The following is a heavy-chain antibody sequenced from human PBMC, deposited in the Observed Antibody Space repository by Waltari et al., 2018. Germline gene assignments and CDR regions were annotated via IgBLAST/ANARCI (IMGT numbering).Heavy chain of an antibody. CDR1: GGSFSGYY. J-gene: IGHJ5*02. CDR3: ARDRWPGRNWFDP. D-gene: IGHD2-15*01. V-gene: IGHV4-34*01. Sequence: QVQLQQWGAGLLKPSETLSLTCAVYGGSFSGYYWSWIRQPPGKGLEWIGEINHSGSTNYNPSLKSRVTISVDTSKNQFSLKLSSVTTADTAVYYCARDRWPGRNWFDPWGQGTLVTVSS. CDR2: INHSGST.